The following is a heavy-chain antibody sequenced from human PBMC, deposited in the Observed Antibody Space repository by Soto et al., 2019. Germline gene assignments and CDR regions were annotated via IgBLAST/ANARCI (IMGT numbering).Heavy chain of an antibody. CDR3: ATRGNNIVVVPAAILSEWDYYYYMDV. Sequence: GGSLRLSCAASGFTFSSYAMSWVRQAPGKGLEWVSAISGSGGSTYYADSVKGRFTISRDNSKNTLYLQMNSLRAEDTAVYYCATRGNNIVVVPAAILSEWDYYYYMDVWGKGTTVTVSS. V-gene: IGHV3-23*01. J-gene: IGHJ6*03. CDR1: GFTFSSYA. CDR2: ISGSGGST. D-gene: IGHD2-2*01.